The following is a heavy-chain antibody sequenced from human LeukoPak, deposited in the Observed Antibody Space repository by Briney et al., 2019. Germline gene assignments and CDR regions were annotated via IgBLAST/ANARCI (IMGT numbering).Heavy chain of an antibody. V-gene: IGHV3-48*04. CDR2: ITSTSSTI. CDR3: ARAAHYYDSGGFLPEAFDV. CDR1: GFTFSNAW. D-gene: IGHD3-22*01. Sequence: GGSLRLSCAASGFTFSNAWMSWVRQAPGKGLEWVSYITSTSSTIYYADSVKGRFTISRDNARNSLYLQMNSLRAEDTAVYYCARAAHYYDSGGFLPEAFDVWGQGTMVTVSS. J-gene: IGHJ3*01.